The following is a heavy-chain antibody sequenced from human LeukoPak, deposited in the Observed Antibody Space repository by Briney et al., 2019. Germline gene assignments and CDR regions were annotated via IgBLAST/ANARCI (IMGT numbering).Heavy chain of an antibody. J-gene: IGHJ4*02. D-gene: IGHD3-22*01. V-gene: IGHV4-31*03. Sequence: SETLSLTCTVSGASISSGGYYWSWIRQHPGKGLEWIGYIYYSGATYYNPSPKSRLTISIDTSKNQFSLKLSSVTAADTAVYYCARGYYDSSGYYGTNYFDYWGQGTLVTVSS. CDR2: IYYSGAT. CDR1: GASISSGGYY. CDR3: ARGYYDSSGYYGTNYFDY.